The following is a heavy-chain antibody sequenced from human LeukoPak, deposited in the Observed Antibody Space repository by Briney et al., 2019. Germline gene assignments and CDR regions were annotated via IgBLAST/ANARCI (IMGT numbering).Heavy chain of an antibody. V-gene: IGHV3-53*01. CDR2: IYSGGST. D-gene: IGHD5-18*01. CDR3: AKDWLGYSYGFFDY. CDR1: GFTVSSNY. Sequence: GGSLRLSCAASGFTVSSNYMSWVRQAPGKGLEWVSVIYSGGSTYYADSVKGRFTISRDNSKNTLYLQMNSLRAEDTAVYYCAKDWLGYSYGFFDYWGQGTLVTVSS. J-gene: IGHJ4*02.